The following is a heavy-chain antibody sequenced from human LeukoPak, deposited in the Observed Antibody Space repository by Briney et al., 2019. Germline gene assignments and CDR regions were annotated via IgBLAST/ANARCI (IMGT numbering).Heavy chain of an antibody. D-gene: IGHD5-18*01. CDR2: INPNSGGT. J-gene: IGHJ4*02. Sequence: ASVKVSCKASGYTFTGYYMHWVRQAPGQGLEWMGWINPNSGGTNYTQKFQGRVTMTRDTSISTAYMELSRLRSDDTAVYYCARADGLLTTALVTYLDYWGQGTLVTVSS. V-gene: IGHV1-2*02. CDR3: ARADGLLTTALVTYLDY. CDR1: GYTFTGYY.